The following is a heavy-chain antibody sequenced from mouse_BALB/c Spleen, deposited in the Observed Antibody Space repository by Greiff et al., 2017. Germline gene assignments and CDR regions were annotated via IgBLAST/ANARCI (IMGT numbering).Heavy chain of an antibody. CDR2: IDPANGNT. CDR1: GFNIKDTY. J-gene: IGHJ4*01. CDR3: ARWEDGYDEGDYAMDY. V-gene: IGHV14-3*02. Sequence: VQLKQSGAELVKPGASVKLSCTASGFNIKDTYMHWVKQRPEQGLEWIGRIDPANGNTKYDPKFQGKATITADTSSNTAYLQLSSLTSEDTAVYYCARWEDGYDEGDYAMDYWGQGTSVTVSS. D-gene: IGHD2-2*01.